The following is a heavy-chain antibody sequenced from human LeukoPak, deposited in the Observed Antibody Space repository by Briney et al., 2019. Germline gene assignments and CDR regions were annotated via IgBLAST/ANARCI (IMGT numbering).Heavy chain of an antibody. CDR2: IYYSGST. Sequence: SETLSLTCTVSGGSISGYYWSWIRQPAGKGLESIGYIYYSGSTNYNPSLKSRVTISVDTSKNQFSLKLSSVTAADTAVYYCAKVRSYYYMDVWGKGTTVTVSS. D-gene: IGHD4-17*01. J-gene: IGHJ6*03. CDR3: AKVRSYYYMDV. V-gene: IGHV4-59*01. CDR1: GGSISGYY.